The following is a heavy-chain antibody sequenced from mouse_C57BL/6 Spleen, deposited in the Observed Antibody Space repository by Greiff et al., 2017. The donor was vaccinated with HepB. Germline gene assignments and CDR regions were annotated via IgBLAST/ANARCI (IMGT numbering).Heavy chain of an antibody. CDR3: ARRADYDNAWFAY. CDR2: IDPSDSYT. Sequence: QVQLQQPGAELVMPGASVKLSCKASGYTFTSYWMHWVKQRPGQGLEWIGEIDPSDSYTNYNQKFKGKFTLTLDKSSSTAYMQLSSLTSDDSAVYYCARRADYDNAWFAYWGQGTLVTVSA. J-gene: IGHJ3*01. CDR1: GYTFTSYW. D-gene: IGHD2-4*01. V-gene: IGHV1-69*01.